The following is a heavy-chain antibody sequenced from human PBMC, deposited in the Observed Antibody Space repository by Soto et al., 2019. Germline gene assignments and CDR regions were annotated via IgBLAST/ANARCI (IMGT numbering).Heavy chain of an antibody. CDR1: GGTFSSYT. Sequence: ASVKVSCKASGGTFSSYTISWVRQAPGQGLEWMGRIIPILGIANYAQKFQGSVTTTADKSTSTAYMELSSLRSEATAVYYCARVGGLTPAAMSFDPWGQGTLVTVSS. D-gene: IGHD2-2*01. V-gene: IGHV1-69*02. CDR3: ARVGGLTPAAMSFDP. CDR2: IIPILGIA. J-gene: IGHJ5*02.